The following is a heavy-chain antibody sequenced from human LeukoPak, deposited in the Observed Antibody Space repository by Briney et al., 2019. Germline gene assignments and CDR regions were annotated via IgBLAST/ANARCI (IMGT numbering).Heavy chain of an antibody. Sequence: SGPTLVKPTQTLTLTCTFSGFSLSTSAVGVGWIRQPPGKALECLARIYWDDDKRYSPSLKSGLTITKDTSKNQVVLTMTNMDPVDTATYYCAHFEDYYDSSGKNYRNYFDYWGQGTLVTVSS. CDR1: GFSLSTSAVG. CDR3: AHFEDYYDSSGKNYRNYFDY. V-gene: IGHV2-5*02. J-gene: IGHJ4*02. D-gene: IGHD3-22*01. CDR2: IYWDDDK.